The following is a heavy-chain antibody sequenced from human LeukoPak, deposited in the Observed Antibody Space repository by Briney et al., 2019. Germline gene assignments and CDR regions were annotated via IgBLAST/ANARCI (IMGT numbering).Heavy chain of an antibody. CDR1: GFTLGSYG. J-gene: IGHJ5*02. V-gene: IGHV3-30*02. CDR2: IRYDGSNK. CDR3: AKGPDKEYSLVWFDP. D-gene: IGHD6-6*01. Sequence: GGSLRLSCAASGFTLGSYGMHWVRQAPGKGLEWVAFIRYDGSNKYYADSVKGRFTISRDNSKNTLYLQMNSLRAEDTAVYYCAKGPDKEYSLVWFDPWGQGTLVTVSS.